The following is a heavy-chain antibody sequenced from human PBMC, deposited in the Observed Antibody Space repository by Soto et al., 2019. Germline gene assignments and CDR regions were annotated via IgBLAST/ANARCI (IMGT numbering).Heavy chain of an antibody. D-gene: IGHD6-13*01. V-gene: IGHV3-48*03. Sequence: GGSLRLSCAASGFTISSYEMNWVRQAPGKGLEWVSYISSSGSTIYYADSVKGRFTIPRDNAKNSLYLQMNSLRAEGTAVYYCARWQTGYSSSWYVKTYYYYYGMDVWGQGTTVTVSS. CDR2: ISSSGSTI. J-gene: IGHJ6*02. CDR3: ARWQTGYSSSWYVKTYYYYYGMDV. CDR1: GFTISSYE.